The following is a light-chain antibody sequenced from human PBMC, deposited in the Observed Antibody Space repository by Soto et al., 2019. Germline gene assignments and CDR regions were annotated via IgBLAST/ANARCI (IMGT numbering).Light chain of an antibody. Sequence: EVVMTQSPATLSVSPGEGVTLSCRASQGIGDTLAWYQHRPGQTPRLLIYDTSTTATGLPAMFSGSTSGPEFTPTINRLHDEYFAIYYCQPYNNSPLTFGGGTKVESK. CDR2: DTS. J-gene: IGKJ4*01. CDR1: QGIGDT. CDR3: QPYNNSPLT. V-gene: IGKV3-15*01.